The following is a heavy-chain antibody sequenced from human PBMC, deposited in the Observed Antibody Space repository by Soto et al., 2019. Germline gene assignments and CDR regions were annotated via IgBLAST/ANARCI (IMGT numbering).Heavy chain of an antibody. CDR2: ISYDGSNK. D-gene: IGHD2-2*01. CDR1: GFTFSSYG. CDR3: AKDIVVVPAAILPSYMDV. J-gene: IGHJ6*03. Sequence: GGSLRLSCAASGFTFSSYGMHWVRQAPGKGLEWVAVISYDGSNKYYADSVKGRFTISRDNSKNTLYLQMNSLRAEDTAVYYCAKDIVVVPAAILPSYMDVWGKGTTVTVSS. V-gene: IGHV3-30*18.